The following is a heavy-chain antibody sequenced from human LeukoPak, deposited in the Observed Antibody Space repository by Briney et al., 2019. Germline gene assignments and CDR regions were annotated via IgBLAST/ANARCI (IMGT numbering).Heavy chain of an antibody. J-gene: IGHJ6*02. CDR1: GFTFSSYA. D-gene: IGHD2-2*03. CDR2: ISYDGSNK. CDR3: ARDDPLDIVVVNGMDV. V-gene: IGHV3-30-3*01. Sequence: GGSLRLSCAASGFTFSSYAMHWVRLAPGKGLEWVAVISYDGSNKYYADSVKGRFTISRDNSKNTLYLQMNSLRAEDTAVYYCARDDPLDIVVVNGMDVWGQGTTVTVSS.